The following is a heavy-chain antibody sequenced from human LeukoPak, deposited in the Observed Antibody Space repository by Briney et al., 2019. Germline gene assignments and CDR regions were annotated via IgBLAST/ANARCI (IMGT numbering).Heavy chain of an antibody. V-gene: IGHV4-34*01. Sequence: PSETLSLTCAVYGGSFSGYYWSWIRQSPGKGLEWIGEINHSGSTNYNPSLKSRVTISVDTSKNQFSLKLSSVTAADTAVYYCARGLGYSYAEGDAFDIWGQGTMVTVSS. CDR2: INHSGST. J-gene: IGHJ3*02. CDR3: ARGLGYSYAEGDAFDI. D-gene: IGHD5-18*01. CDR1: GGSFSGYY.